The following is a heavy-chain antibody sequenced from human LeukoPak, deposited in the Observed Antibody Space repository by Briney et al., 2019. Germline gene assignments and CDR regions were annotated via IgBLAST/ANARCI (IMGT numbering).Heavy chain of an antibody. CDR3: ARAHYYDSSGYYTY. Sequence: GGSLRLSCAASGFTFSSYWMSWVRQAPGKGLEWVANIKQDGSEKYYVDSVKGRFTISRDKAKDSLYLQMNSLRAEDTAVYYCARAHYYDSSGYYTYWGQGTLVTVSS. CDR2: IKQDGSEK. CDR1: GFTFSSYW. V-gene: IGHV3-7*01. D-gene: IGHD3-22*01. J-gene: IGHJ4*02.